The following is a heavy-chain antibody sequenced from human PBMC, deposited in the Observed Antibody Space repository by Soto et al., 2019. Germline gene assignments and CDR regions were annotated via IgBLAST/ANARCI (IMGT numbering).Heavy chain of an antibody. CDR2: IYYSGST. Sequence: SETLSLTCTVSGGSISSGDYYWSWIRQPPGKGLEWIGYIYYSGSTYYNPSLKSRVTISVDTSKNQFSLKLSSVTAADTAVYYCARVRVAYYDSSGYYLFDYWGQGTLVTVSS. CDR1: GGSISSGDYY. D-gene: IGHD3-22*01. CDR3: ARVRVAYYDSSGYYLFDY. V-gene: IGHV4-30-4*01. J-gene: IGHJ4*02.